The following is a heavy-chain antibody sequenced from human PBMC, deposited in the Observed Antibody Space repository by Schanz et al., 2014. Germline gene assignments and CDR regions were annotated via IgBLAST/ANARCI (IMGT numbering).Heavy chain of an antibody. CDR1: GFTFSSYG. V-gene: IGHV3-33*03. CDR3: AKDPSHGDYDYYFDY. D-gene: IGHD3-22*01. J-gene: IGHJ4*02. Sequence: QVQLVESGGGVVQFGRSLRLSCVASGFTFSSYGMHWVRQAPGKGLEWVAVIWYDENNKYYADSVKGRFTISRDNSKNTLYLQMNSLRADDTAVYYCAKDPSHGDYDYYFDYWGQGTLVTVSS. CDR2: IWYDENNK.